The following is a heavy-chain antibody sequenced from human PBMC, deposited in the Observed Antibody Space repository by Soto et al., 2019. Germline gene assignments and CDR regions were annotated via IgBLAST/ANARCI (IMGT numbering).Heavy chain of an antibody. Sequence: PGGSLRLSCATSGFIFNDYAMTWVRQASGKGLEWVSSISASGGSRLYADSVKGRFEISRDRSKNTVFLQMSGLRSEDTATYYCARSFYRGVLTGLTLDVWGQGTMVTVSS. J-gene: IGHJ3*01. V-gene: IGHV3-23*01. CDR3: ARSFYRGVLTGLTLDV. CDR2: ISASGGSR. D-gene: IGHD3-10*01. CDR1: GFIFNDYA.